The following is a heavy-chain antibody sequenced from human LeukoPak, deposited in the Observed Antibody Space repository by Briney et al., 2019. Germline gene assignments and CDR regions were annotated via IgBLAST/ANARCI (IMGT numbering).Heavy chain of an antibody. CDR1: GFTFSSYA. D-gene: IGHD3-3*01. CDR2: ISGSGGTP. CDR3: AKTRGISISGVVPLCDY. V-gene: IGHV3-23*01. Sequence: GGSLRLSCAASGFTFSSYAMSWVRQASGKGLEWVSAISGSGGTPYYTDSVKGRFTISRDNSKNTLYLQMNSLRAEDTAVYYCAKTRGISISGVVPLCDYWGQGTLVTVSS. J-gene: IGHJ4*02.